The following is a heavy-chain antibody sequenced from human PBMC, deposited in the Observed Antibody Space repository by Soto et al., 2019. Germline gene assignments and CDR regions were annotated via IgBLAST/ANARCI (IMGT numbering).Heavy chain of an antibody. CDR2: ISDDGGDT. CDR3: ARDRYSSSPGHLEY. J-gene: IGHJ4*02. V-gene: IGHV3-30*03. CDR1: GLIFSTNG. Sequence: QVQLVESGGGVVQPGRSLRLSCTVSGLIFSTNGMHWVRQAPGKGLEWVAHISDDGGDTYYADSVRGRFTISRDNSKSTLYLQMKSLRVEDTAVYYCARDRYSSSPGHLEYWGQGTLVTVSS. D-gene: IGHD6-6*01.